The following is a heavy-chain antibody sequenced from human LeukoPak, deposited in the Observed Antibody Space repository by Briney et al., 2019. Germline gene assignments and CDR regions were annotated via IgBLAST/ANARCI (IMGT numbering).Heavy chain of an antibody. V-gene: IGHV3-30*02. Sequence: AGGSLRLSCAASGFTFESYGMHWVRQVPGKGLEWLAILTYDGRSTSYSESVRDRFSISRDNSKNTLYLQMNTLRDEDTAVYYCAKSLSYRGVYFYYFDSWGQGTLVTVSS. CDR3: AKSLSYRGVYFYYFDS. J-gene: IGHJ4*02. CDR2: LTYDGRST. D-gene: IGHD1-26*01. CDR1: GFTFESYG.